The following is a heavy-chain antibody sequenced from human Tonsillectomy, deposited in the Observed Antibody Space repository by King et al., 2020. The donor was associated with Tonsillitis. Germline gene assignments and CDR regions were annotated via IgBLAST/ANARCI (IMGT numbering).Heavy chain of an antibody. V-gene: IGHV1-46*01. J-gene: IGHJ6*02. CDR3: ASTTLIDYDYYYYGMDV. CDR1: GYTFTSYY. Sequence: QLVQSGAEVKKPGASVKVSCKASGYTFTSYYMHWVRQAPGQGLEWMGIINPSGGSTSYAQKFQGRFTMTRDTSTSTVYMELSSLRSEDTAVYYCASTTLIDYDYYYYGMDVWGQGTTVTVSS. D-gene: IGHD4-17*01. CDR2: INPSGGST.